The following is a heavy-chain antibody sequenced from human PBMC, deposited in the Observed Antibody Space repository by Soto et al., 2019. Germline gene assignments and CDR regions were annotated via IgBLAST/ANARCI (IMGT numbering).Heavy chain of an antibody. CDR2: IWDDGSNK. CDR1: GFTFSSYG. J-gene: IGHJ4*02. D-gene: IGHD6-13*01. CDR3: ARDLASSWYDGVDY. Sequence: QVQLVESGGGVVQTGRSLRLSCAASGFTFSSYGMHWVRQAPGKGLEWVAVIWDDGSNKYYADSVKGRFTISRDNSKNTLYLQMNSLRAEDTAVYYCARDLASSWYDGVDYWGQGTLVTVSS. V-gene: IGHV3-33*01.